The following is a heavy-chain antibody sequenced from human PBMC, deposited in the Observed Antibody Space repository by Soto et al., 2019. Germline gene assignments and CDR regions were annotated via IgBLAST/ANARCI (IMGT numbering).Heavy chain of an antibody. J-gene: IGHJ5*02. CDR2: INPDGTNT. Sequence: GGSLRLSCAASGFTFTNYWMHWVRQAPGKGLVWVSRINPDGTNTDYADSVKGRFTISRDNAESTLYLQMDSLKPEDTAVYFCARPSTPSSGAWFDPWGQGTLVTVSS. CDR3: ARPSTPSSGAWFDP. CDR1: GFTFTNYW. V-gene: IGHV3-74*01. D-gene: IGHD6-6*01.